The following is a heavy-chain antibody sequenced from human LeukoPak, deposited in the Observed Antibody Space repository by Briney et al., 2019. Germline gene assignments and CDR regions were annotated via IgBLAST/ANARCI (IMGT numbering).Heavy chain of an antibody. V-gene: IGHV3-21*01. D-gene: IGHD1-20*01. CDR3: ARPLSGTTDFDY. CDR1: GFTFSSYN. J-gene: IGHJ4*02. CDR2: ISSSSSYI. Sequence: PGGSLRLSCAASGFTFSSYNMNWVRQAPGKGLEWVSLISSSSSYIFYADSVKGRFTISRDNAKKSLYLQMNSLRAEDTAVYYCARPLSGTTDFDYWGQGTLVTVSS.